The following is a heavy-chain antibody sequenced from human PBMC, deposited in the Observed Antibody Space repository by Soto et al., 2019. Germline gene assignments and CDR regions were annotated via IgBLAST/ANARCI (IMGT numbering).Heavy chain of an antibody. CDR3: ATGRGVRGVIITTYYYYGLDV. J-gene: IGHJ6*02. CDR2: INHSGST. V-gene: IGHV4-34*01. CDR1: GGSFSGYY. D-gene: IGHD3-10*01. Sequence: SETLSLTCAVYGGSFSGYYWSWIRQPPGKGLEWIGEINHSGSTNYNPSLKSRVTISVDTSKNQCSLKLSSVSAADTAVYYCATGRGVRGVIITTYYYYGLDVWGQGTTVTVSS.